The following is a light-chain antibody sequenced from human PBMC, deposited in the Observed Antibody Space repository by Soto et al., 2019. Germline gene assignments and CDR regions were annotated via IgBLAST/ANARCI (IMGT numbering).Light chain of an antibody. V-gene: IGKV1-5*03. Sequence: DIQMTQFPSTLSASVGDRVTITCRASQSISNRLAWFQQKSGEAPNLLIHKASSLESGVPSRFSGNGSGTEFTLTISSLQPDDFATYYCQQYNTYSWTFGQGTKV. CDR2: KAS. CDR3: QQYNTYSWT. CDR1: QSISNR. J-gene: IGKJ1*01.